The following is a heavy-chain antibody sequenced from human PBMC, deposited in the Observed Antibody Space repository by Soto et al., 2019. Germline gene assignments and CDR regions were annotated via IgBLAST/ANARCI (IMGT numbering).Heavy chain of an antibody. CDR1: GFTFEDYA. D-gene: IGHD1-26*01. V-gene: IGHV3-9*01. CDR2: ITWTGNVI. J-gene: IGHJ4*03. Sequence: EVQMVESGGGFIQPGRSLGLSCAASGFTFEDYAMHWVRRVPGRGLEWVSSITWTGNVIGYADSVKGRFTVSRDNAKNSLYLQMSDLRPEDTALYYCAKGGPAAFCACGRCYFDSWGQGIKVTVTS. CDR3: AKGGPAAFCACGRCYFDS.